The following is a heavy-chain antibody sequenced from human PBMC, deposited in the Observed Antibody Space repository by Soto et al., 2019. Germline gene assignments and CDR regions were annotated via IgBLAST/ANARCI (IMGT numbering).Heavy chain of an antibody. J-gene: IGHJ4*02. V-gene: IGHV3-7*01. CDR1: GFTFSNNW. CDR3: VRDAHRGGDYDY. CDR2: IKPEGGEE. Sequence: EVQLVESGGGLVQPGGSLRLSCSASGFTFSNNWMNWVRQAPGKGLEWVANIKPEGGEEYYVDSVKGRFTISRDNAKNSLYLQMNNLRDDDTALYYCVRDAHRGGDYDYWGQGALVTVSS. D-gene: IGHD3-16*01.